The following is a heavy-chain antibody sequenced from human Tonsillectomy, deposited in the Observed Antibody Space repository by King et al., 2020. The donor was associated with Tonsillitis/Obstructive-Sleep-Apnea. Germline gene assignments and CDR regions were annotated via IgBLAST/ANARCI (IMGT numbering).Heavy chain of an antibody. CDR2: IWYDGINK. CDR3: ARDQRLNNPEIFDY. D-gene: IGHD1-14*01. V-gene: IGHV3-33*01. CDR1: GFTFSSLG. Sequence: VQLVESGGGVVQPGRSLRLSCAASGFTFSSLGMHWVRQAPGKGLEWVAVIWYDGINKFYADSVKGRFSISRDNSKNTLFLQMSSLRADDTAVYFCARDQRLNNPEIFDYWGQGTLVTVSS. J-gene: IGHJ4*02.